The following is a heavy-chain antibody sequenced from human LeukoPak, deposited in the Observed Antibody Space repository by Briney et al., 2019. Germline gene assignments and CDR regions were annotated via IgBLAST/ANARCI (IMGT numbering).Heavy chain of an antibody. CDR1: GYTFTGYY. D-gene: IGHD3-22*01. J-gene: IGHJ4*02. Sequence: ASVKVSCKASGYTFTGYYMHWVRQAPGQGLEWMGWINPNSGGTNYAQKFQGRVTMTRDTSISTAYMELSRLRSDDTAVYYCARVSFSYCYDSSAEYYFDYWGQGTLVTVSS. V-gene: IGHV1-2*02. CDR3: ARVSFSYCYDSSAEYYFDY. CDR2: INPNSGGT.